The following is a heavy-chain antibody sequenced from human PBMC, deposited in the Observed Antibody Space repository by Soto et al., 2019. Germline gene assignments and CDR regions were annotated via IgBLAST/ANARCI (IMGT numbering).Heavy chain of an antibody. D-gene: IGHD2-8*01. V-gene: IGHV1-18*01. J-gene: IGHJ3*01. Sequence: ASVKVSCKASGYTFTSYGISWVRQAPGQGLEWMGWISAYNGNTNYAQKLQGRVTMTTDTSTSTAYMELRSLRSDDTAVYYCGLVSRTNGVCSMLDAYHDWREGTMV. CDR2: ISAYNGNT. CDR3: GLVSRTNGVCSMLDAYHD. CDR1: GYTFTSYG.